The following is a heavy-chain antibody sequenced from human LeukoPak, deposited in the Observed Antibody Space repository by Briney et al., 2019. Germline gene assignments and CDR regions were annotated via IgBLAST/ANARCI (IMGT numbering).Heavy chain of an antibody. V-gene: IGHV4-59*01. Sequence: SETLSLTCTVSGVSISGYYWSWIRQPPGKGLEWVGYISYSGSTNYNPSLKSRVTISVDTSKNQFSLKLSCVAAADTAVYYCARGAIDYSSQWFDTWGQGTLVTVSS. J-gene: IGHJ5*02. CDR2: ISYSGST. CDR3: ARGAIDYSSQWFDT. D-gene: IGHD6-13*01. CDR1: GVSISGYY.